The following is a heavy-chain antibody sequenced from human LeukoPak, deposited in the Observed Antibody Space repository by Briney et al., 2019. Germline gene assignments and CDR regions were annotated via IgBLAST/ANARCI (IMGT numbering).Heavy chain of an antibody. CDR3: ARDPLATVTTFLSRGPQFGADAFDI. CDR2: IIPIFGTA. CDR1: GGTFSSYA. J-gene: IGHJ3*02. Sequence: GASVKVSCKASGGTFSSYAISWVRQAPGQGLEWMGGIIPIFGTANYAQKFQGRVTITADESTSTAYMELSSLRSEDTAVYYCARDPLATVTTFLSRGPQFGADAFDIWGQGTMVTVSS. D-gene: IGHD4-17*01. V-gene: IGHV1-69*13.